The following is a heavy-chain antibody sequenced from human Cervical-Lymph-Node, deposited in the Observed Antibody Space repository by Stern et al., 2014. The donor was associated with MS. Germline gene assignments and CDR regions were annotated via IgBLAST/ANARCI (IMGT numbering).Heavy chain of an antibody. CDR1: GYTFTSYG. D-gene: IGHD5-12*01. Sequence: VQLMESGAEVKKPGASVKVSCKASGYTFTSYGSTWVRQAPGQGIGWMGWINTYNGTTKVVQKFQGRVTMTTDTSTSTAYMELRSLKSDDTSVYYCARDLFSGYDFLDYWGQGTLVTVSS. V-gene: IGHV1-18*01. CDR2: INTYNGTT. J-gene: IGHJ4*02. CDR3: ARDLFSGYDFLDY.